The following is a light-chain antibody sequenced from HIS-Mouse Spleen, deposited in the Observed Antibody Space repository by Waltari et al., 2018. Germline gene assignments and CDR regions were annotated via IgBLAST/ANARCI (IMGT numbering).Light chain of an antibody. CDR3: QSADSSGTYVV. V-gene: IGLV3-25*03. CDR1: ALPTQY. Sequence: SYELTQPPSVSVSPGQTARITCSGDALPTQYAYWYQQKPGQAPGVVIYRDRGRPSGMPERFSGSSSGTTVTLTISGVQAEDEADYYCQSADSSGTYVVFGGGTKLTVL. J-gene: IGLJ2*01. CDR2: RDR.